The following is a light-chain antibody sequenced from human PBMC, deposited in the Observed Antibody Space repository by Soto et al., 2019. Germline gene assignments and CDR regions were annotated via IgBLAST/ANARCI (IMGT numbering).Light chain of an antibody. CDR1: KLGDKY. V-gene: IGLV3-1*01. Sequence: SYELTQPPSVSVSPGQTANITCSGDKLGDKYACWYQQRPGQSPVLVIYQRSKRPSGIPERFSGSNSGNTATLTISGTQAMDEADYYCQAWDSSTANVVFGGGTKLTVL. J-gene: IGLJ2*01. CDR2: QRS. CDR3: QAWDSSTANVV.